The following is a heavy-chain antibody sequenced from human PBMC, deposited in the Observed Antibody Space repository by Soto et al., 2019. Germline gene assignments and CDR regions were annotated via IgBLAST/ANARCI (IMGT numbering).Heavy chain of an antibody. Sequence: GGSLRLSCAASGFTFSNYAMNWVRQAPGKGLEWVSAISGSGGTTHYADSVKGRFTISRDNSKNTLYLQTNSLRAEDTAIYYCAKDLLAVAGLGYFYYYYGMDVWGQGTTVTVSS. CDR1: GFTFSNYA. J-gene: IGHJ6*02. D-gene: IGHD6-19*01. V-gene: IGHV3-23*01. CDR3: AKDLLAVAGLGYFYYYYGMDV. CDR2: ISGSGGTT.